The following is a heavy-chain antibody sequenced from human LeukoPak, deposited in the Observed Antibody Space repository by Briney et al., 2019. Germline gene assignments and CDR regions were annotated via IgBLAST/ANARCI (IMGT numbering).Heavy chain of an antibody. J-gene: IGHJ4*02. D-gene: IGHD2-15*01. CDR3: ARAGGYCGRISCPYYFDY. V-gene: IGHV1-18*01. CDR1: GYTFTSYG. CDR2: ISAYNGKT. Sequence: ASVKVSCKASGYTFTSYGISWVRQAPGQGLEWMGCISAYNGKTNYAQKLQGRVTMTTDTSTSTAYMELSSLRSEDTAVYYCARAGGYCGRISCPYYFDYWGQGSLVAVSS.